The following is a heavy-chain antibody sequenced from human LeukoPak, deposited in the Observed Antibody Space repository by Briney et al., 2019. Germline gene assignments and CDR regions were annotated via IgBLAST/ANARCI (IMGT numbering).Heavy chain of an antibody. CDR3: ARGRNFLVDV. V-gene: IGHV4-39*01. D-gene: IGHD1-14*01. J-gene: IGHJ6*02. CDR2: IFYSGNT. Sequence: SETLSLTCTVSGGSISSSTYYWGWIRQPPGKGLEWIGSIFYSGNTFYNPSLKSRVTLSVDTAKNQFSLRLSSVTAADTAVYYCARGRNFLVDVWGQETTVTVSS. CDR1: GGSISSSTYY.